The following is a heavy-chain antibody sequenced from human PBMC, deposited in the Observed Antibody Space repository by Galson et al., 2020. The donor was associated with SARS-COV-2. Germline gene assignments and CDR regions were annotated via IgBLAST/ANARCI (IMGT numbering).Heavy chain of an antibody. D-gene: IGHD2-2*01. V-gene: IGHV3-23*01. CDR2: ISGSGSGI. CDR3: AKDPASFIILWGQFDVVDL. J-gene: IGHJ3*01. Sequence: QAGGSLTLSCAASGFTFSDYAMNWVRQAPGKGLEWVASISGSGSGIYYAESVKGRFTISRENSKNTLYLQLDSLRAEDTAIYYCAKDPASFIILWGQFDVVDLWGQGTMVTVSS. CDR1: GFTFSDYA.